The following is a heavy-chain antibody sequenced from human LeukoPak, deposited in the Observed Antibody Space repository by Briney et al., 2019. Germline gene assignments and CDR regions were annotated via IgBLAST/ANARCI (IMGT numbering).Heavy chain of an antibody. CDR2: IGSGSNYI. Sequence: PGGSLRLSCAASGFTFSTYSMNWVRQAPGKGLEWVSSIGSGSNYIYYADSLKGRFTISRDDARNSLYLQMNGLRVEDTGVYYCARVLGGISGWQVDFWGQGTLVTVSS. V-gene: IGHV3-21*01. CDR3: ARVLGGISGWQVDF. J-gene: IGHJ4*02. D-gene: IGHD6-19*01. CDR1: GFTFSTYS.